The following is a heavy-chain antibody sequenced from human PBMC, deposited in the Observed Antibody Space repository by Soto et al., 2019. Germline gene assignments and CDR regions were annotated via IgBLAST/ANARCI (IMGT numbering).Heavy chain of an antibody. J-gene: IGHJ4*02. CDR3: ASAAMVRGVKGFLFDY. D-gene: IGHD3-10*01. CDR2: IYYSGST. V-gene: IGHV4-59*01. CDR1: GGSISSYY. Sequence: SETLSLTCTVSGGSISSYYWSWIRQPPGKGLEWIGYIYYSGSTNYNPSLKSRVTISVDTSKNQFSLKLSSVTAADTAVYYCASAAMVRGVKGFLFDYWGQGTLVTVSS.